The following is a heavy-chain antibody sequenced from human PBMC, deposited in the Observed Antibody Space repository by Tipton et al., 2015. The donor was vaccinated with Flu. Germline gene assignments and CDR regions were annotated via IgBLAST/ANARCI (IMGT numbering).Heavy chain of an antibody. CDR3: AKVIPELVAGLDS. CDR2: VSGGGAIT. D-gene: IGHD6-19*01. Sequence: SLRLSCAASGFTFGAYAMHWVRQAPGKGLEWVSAVSGGGAITYFADSVKGRFSISRDNSKNILYLQMNSLRADDTAVYSCAKVIPELVAGLDSWGQGTLVTVSS. V-gene: IGHV3-23*01. J-gene: IGHJ4*02. CDR1: GFTFGAYA.